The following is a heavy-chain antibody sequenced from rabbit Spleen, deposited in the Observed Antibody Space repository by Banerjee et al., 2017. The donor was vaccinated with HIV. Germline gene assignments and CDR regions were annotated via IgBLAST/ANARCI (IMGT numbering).Heavy chain of an antibody. CDR1: GFPFSDKAV. Sequence: QEQLVESGGGLVQPEGSLTLTCKASGFPFSDKAVMCWVRQAPGKGLEWIACIYTGSSSSPYYASRAKGRFTVSKTSSTTVTLQMTSLTAADTATYFCARDTYDDYGDYWGSYYFNLWGPGTLVTVS. CDR3: ARDTYDDYGDYWGSYYFNL. CDR2: IYTGSSSSP. D-gene: IGHD2-1*01. V-gene: IGHV1S45*01. J-gene: IGHJ4*01.